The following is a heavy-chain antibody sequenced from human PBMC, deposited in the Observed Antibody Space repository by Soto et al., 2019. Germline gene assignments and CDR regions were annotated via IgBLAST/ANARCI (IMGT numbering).Heavy chain of an antibody. V-gene: IGHV1-69*02. CDR3: ATSYYYGSGTPPDYYYYMDV. CDR2: IIPILGIA. D-gene: IGHD3-10*01. J-gene: IGHJ6*03. Sequence: SVKVSCKASGGTFSSYTISWVRQAPGQGLEWMGRIIPILGIANYAQKFQGRVTITADKSTSTAYMELSSLRSEDTAVYYCATSYYYGSGTPPDYYYYMDVWGKGTTVTVSS. CDR1: GGTFSSYT.